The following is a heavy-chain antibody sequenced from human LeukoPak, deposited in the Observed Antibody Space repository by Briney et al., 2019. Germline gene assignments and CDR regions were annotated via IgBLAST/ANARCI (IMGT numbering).Heavy chain of an antibody. CDR2: IYYSGST. CDR3: ATQVTPNPYFDY. CDR1: GGSISGSSYY. D-gene: IGHD2-21*02. V-gene: IGHV4-39*01. Sequence: TSETLSLTCTVSGGSISGSSYYWGWIRQPPGKGLEWIGSIYYSGSTYYNPSLKSRVTISVDTSKNQFSLKLNSVTATDTAVYYCATQVTPNPYFDYWGQGTLVTVSS. J-gene: IGHJ4*02.